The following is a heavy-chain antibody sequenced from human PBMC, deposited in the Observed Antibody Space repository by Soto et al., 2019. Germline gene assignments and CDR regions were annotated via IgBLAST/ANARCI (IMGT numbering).Heavy chain of an antibody. V-gene: IGHV3-23*01. CDR3: ATVDGPTVATMSFDC. J-gene: IGHJ4*02. CDR1: GFTFSSYA. CDR2: ISGSGGST. Sequence: PGGSLRLSCAASGFTFSSYAMSWVRQAPGKGLEWVSAISGSGGSTYYADSVKGRFTISRDNARDSVYLQMNSLRDDDMAKYYCATVDGPTVATMSFDCWGQGILVTVSS. D-gene: IGHD5-12*01.